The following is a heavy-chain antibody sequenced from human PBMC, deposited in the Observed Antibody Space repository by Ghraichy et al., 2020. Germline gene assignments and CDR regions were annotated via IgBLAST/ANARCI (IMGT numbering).Heavy chain of an antibody. V-gene: IGHV3-7*01. Sequence: GGSLRLSCAASGFTFSSYWMTWVRQAPGKGLEWVANIKPDGRERYDVGSVRGRFTVSRDNAETSLYLQMNSLRAEDTAVYYCARDLSRSSGDYSPPYFDYWGQGTLVTVSS. D-gene: IGHD3-22*01. J-gene: IGHJ4*02. CDR3: ARDLSRSSGDYSPPYFDY. CDR2: IKPDGRER. CDR1: GFTFSSYW.